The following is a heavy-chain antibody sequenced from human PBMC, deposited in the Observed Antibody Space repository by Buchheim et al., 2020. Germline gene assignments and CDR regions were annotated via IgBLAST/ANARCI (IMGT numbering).Heavy chain of an antibody. CDR1: GGSISSSSYY. CDR3: ARQDYDSSGYLLDFDY. Sequence: QLQLQESGPGLVKPSETLSLTCTVSGGSISSSSYYWGWIRQPPGKGLEWIGSIYYSGSTYYNPSLKSRVTISVDTSKHQFSLKLSSVTAADTALYYCARQDYDSSGYLLDFDYWGQGTL. CDR2: IYYSGST. V-gene: IGHV4-39*01. D-gene: IGHD3-22*01. J-gene: IGHJ4*02.